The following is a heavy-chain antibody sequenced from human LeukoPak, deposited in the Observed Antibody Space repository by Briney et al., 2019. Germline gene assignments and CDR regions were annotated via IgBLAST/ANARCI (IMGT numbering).Heavy chain of an antibody. CDR1: GFTFDDYA. D-gene: IGHD6-6*01. J-gene: IGHJ4*02. CDR3: AKDIRSSSSLLRY. V-gene: IGHV3-43*02. Sequence: PGGSLRLSCAASGFTFDDYAMHWVRQAPGKGLEWVSLISGDGDSTYYADSVKGRFTISRDNSKNSLYLQMNSLRSDDTASYYCAKDIRSSSSLLRYWGQGTLVSVST. CDR2: ISGDGDST.